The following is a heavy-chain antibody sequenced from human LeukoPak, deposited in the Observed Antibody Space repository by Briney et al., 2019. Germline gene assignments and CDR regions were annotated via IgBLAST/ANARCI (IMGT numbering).Heavy chain of an antibody. V-gene: IGHV1-2*02. J-gene: IGHJ4*02. Sequence: ASVKVSCKASGYTFTGYYMHWVRQAPGQGLEWMGWINPNSGGTNYAQKFQGRVTMTRDTSISTAYMELSRLGSDDTAVYYCARDQGYCTNGVRPDYWGQGTLVTVSS. CDR2: INPNSGGT. CDR3: ARDQGYCTNGVRPDY. CDR1: GYTFTGYY. D-gene: IGHD2-8*01.